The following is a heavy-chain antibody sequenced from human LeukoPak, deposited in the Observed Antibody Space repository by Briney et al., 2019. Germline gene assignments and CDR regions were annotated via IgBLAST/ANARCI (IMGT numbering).Heavy chain of an antibody. Sequence: GGSLRLSCAASGFTFSSYSMNWVRQAPGKGLEWISYISSSSSSIYYADSVKGRFTISRDNAKNSLFLQMNSLRAEDSAVYYCAKSLVAALNYGMDVWGQGTTVTVSS. D-gene: IGHD2-2*01. V-gene: IGHV3-48*01. CDR2: ISSSSSSI. CDR1: GFTFSSYS. CDR3: AKSLVAALNYGMDV. J-gene: IGHJ6*02.